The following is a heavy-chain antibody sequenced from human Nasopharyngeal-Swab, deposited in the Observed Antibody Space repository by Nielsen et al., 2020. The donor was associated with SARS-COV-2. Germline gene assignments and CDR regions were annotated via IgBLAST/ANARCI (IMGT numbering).Heavy chain of an antibody. Sequence: ASVNVSCKASGYTFTSYYMHWVRQSPGHGLEWMGIINPSGGSTSYAQKFQGRVTMTRNTSISPAYMELSSLRSEDTAVYYCARAGALTTVNYYYYGMDVWGQGTTVTVSS. CDR1: GYTFTSYY. CDR2: INPSGGST. V-gene: IGHV1-46*01. D-gene: IGHD4-17*01. J-gene: IGHJ6*02. CDR3: ARAGALTTVNYYYYGMDV.